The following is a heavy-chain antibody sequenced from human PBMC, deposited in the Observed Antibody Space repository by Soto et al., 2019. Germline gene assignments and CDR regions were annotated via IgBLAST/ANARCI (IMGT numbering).Heavy chain of an antibody. CDR3: ARAGDCSSTSCYGEDWFDP. Sequence: TLSLTCTVSGGSINSGDYHWSWIRQSPGKGLEWIGAIYYSGSTYYNPSLKSRIRISVDTSKNQSSLKLSSVTAADTAVYYCARAGDCSSTSCYGEDWFDPWGQGTLVTVSS. D-gene: IGHD2-2*03. J-gene: IGHJ5*02. CDR2: IYYSGST. CDR1: GGSINSGDYH. V-gene: IGHV4-30-4*01.